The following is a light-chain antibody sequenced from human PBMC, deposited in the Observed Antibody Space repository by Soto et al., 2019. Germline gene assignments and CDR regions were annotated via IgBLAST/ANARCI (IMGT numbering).Light chain of an antibody. J-gene: IGLJ2*01. Sequence: SYGLTQPPSVSVAPGQTARITCGGNNIGSKSVHWYQQKPGQAPVLVVYDDSDRPSGIPERFSGSNSGNTATLTISRVEAGDEADYYCQVWDSSSDLVVFGGGTQLTVL. V-gene: IGLV3-21*02. CDR2: DDS. CDR3: QVWDSSSDLVV. CDR1: NIGSKS.